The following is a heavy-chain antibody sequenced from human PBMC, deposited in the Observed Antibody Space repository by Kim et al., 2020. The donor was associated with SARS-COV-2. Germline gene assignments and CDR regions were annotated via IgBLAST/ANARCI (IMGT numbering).Heavy chain of an antibody. D-gene: IGHD3-3*01. J-gene: IGHJ4*02. Sequence: SVKGRFTISRDNSKNTLYLQMNSLRAEDTAVYYCAREAQRNYDFWSGPDGWGQGTLVTVSS. CDR3: AREAQRNYDFWSGPDG. V-gene: IGHV3-30*07.